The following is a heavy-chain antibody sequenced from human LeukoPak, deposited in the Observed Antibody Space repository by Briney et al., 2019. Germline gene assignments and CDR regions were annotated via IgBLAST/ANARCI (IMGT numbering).Heavy chain of an antibody. V-gene: IGHV1-18*01. CDR2: SSAYNGNT. D-gene: IGHD6-6*01. CDR1: GYTVTSYG. CDR3: ARGSELAPFDY. J-gene: IGHJ4*02. Sequence: ASVTVSCKASGYTVTSYGISWVRQAPGQGLEWMGWSSAYNGNTNYAQKLQGRVTMTTDTSTSTAYMELRSLRSDDTAVYYCARGSELAPFDYWGQGTLVTVSS.